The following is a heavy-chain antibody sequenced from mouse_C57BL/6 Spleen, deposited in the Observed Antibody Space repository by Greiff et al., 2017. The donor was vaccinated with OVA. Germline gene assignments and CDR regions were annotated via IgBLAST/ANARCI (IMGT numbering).Heavy chain of an antibody. J-gene: IGHJ2*01. Sequence: VQLQQSGAELVKPGASVKISCKASGYAFSSYWMNWVKQRPGKGLEWIGQIYPGDGANNYNGKFKGKATLTADKSSSTADMQLSSLTSEDSAVYFCAKRERYYFDYWGQGTTLTVSS. V-gene: IGHV1-80*01. CDR2: IYPGDGAN. CDR3: AKRERYYFDY. CDR1: GYAFSSYW.